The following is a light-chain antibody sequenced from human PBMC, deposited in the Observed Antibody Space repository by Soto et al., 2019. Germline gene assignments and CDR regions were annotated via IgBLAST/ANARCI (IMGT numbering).Light chain of an antibody. V-gene: IGLV2-14*01. Sequence: QSALALPASVSGSPGQSITISCTGTSSDVGGYNYVSWYQQHPGKAPKLMIYEVSNRPSGVSNRFSGSKSGNTDSLTISGLQDEDEADYYCSSYTSSSTLEVFGTGNKVTVL. CDR2: EVS. CDR3: SSYTSSSTLEV. J-gene: IGLJ1*01. CDR1: SSDVGGYNY.